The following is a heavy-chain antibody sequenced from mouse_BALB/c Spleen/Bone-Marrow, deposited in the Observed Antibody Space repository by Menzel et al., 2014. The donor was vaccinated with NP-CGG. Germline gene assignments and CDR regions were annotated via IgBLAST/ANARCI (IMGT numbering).Heavy chain of an antibody. J-gene: IGHJ3*01. V-gene: IGHV4-1*02. D-gene: IGHD1-1*01. CDR1: GFDFSRYW. CDR3: SRLYYYGNFAY. CDR2: INPDSSTI. Sequence: EVHLVESGGGLVQPGGSLKLSCAAPGFDFSRYWVSWVRQAPGKGLEWIGEINPDSSTINYTPSLKDKFIISRDNAKNTLYLQMSKVRSEDTALYYCSRLYYYGNFAYWGQGTLVTVSA.